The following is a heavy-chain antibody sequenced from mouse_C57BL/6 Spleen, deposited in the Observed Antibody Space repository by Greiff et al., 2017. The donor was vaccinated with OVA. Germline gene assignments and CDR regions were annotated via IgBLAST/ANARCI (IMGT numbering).Heavy chain of an antibody. Sequence: EVNVVESGGDLVKPGGSLKLSCAASGFTFSSYGMSWVRQTPDKRLEWVATIRSGGSYNNYPDSVKGRFTISRDNAKNTPYLQRSSLKTEDTARYYCARDDYDFAYWGQGTLVTVSA. CDR2: IRSGGSYN. CDR3: ARDDYDFAY. J-gene: IGHJ3*01. CDR1: GFTFSSYG. D-gene: IGHD2-4*01. V-gene: IGHV5-6*01.